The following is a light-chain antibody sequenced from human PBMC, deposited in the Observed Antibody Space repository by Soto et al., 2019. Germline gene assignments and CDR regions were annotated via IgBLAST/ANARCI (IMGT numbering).Light chain of an antibody. CDR2: DAS. J-gene: IGKJ1*01. CDR3: QQYNNWPPKT. V-gene: IGKV3-15*01. Sequence: EIVMTQSPATLSVSPGERATLSCRASQSVRTNLAWYQQKPGQAPRLLIYDASTRATGIPARFSGSGSGTEFTLTISSLQSEDFAVYYCQQYNNWPPKTFGQGTKVDIK. CDR1: QSVRTN.